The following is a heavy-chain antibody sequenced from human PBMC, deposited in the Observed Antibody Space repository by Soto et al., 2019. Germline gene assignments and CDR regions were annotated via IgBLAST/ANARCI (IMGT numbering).Heavy chain of an antibody. D-gene: IGHD2-21*02. CDR1: GASISDYF. J-gene: IGHJ4*02. CDR3: ARGTYWGSDCYWTLDY. Sequence: SETLSLTCTVAGASISDYFWTWIRQPPGKGLEWIGYFYYGETTNKKSSLNSRFTVSVDTSKSQFSLKVTSVTTADTAVYYCARGTYWGSDCYWTLDYGGQEKMAPVPS. CDR2: FYYGETT. V-gene: IGHV4-59*01.